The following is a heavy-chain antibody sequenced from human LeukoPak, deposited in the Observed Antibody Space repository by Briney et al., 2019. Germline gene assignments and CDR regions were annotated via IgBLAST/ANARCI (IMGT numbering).Heavy chain of an antibody. J-gene: IGHJ4*02. Sequence: ASVKVACKASGYTFTGYYMRWVGQAPGQGLEWMGWINPNSGGTNYPQKFQGRVTMTRDTSISTAYMELSRLRSDDTAVYYCASGYSYGYQFDYWGQGTLVTVSS. CDR1: GYTFTGYY. D-gene: IGHD5-18*01. CDR3: ASGYSYGYQFDY. V-gene: IGHV1-2*02. CDR2: INPNSGGT.